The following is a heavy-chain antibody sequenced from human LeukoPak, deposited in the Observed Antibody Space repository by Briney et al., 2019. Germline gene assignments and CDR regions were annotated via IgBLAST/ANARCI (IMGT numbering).Heavy chain of an antibody. J-gene: IGHJ3*02. CDR3: ARGDNSAFDI. CDR1: GFTFRSYR. CDR2: IKQGESER. D-gene: IGHD3-22*01. Sequence: GGSLRLSCAASGFTFRSYRMNWVRQAPGKGLEWVASIKQGESERYYVDSVNGRFTISRDNAKNSLYLQMNSLRAEDTAVYYCARGDNSAFDIWGQGTMVTVPS. V-gene: IGHV3-7*04.